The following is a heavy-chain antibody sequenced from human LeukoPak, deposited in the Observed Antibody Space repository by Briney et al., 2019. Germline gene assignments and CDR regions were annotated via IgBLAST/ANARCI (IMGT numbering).Heavy chain of an antibody. V-gene: IGHV1-2*02. CDR3: AREPSGSGGYDY. J-gene: IGHJ4*02. Sequence: SVKLSCKASGFTFSGYYMHWVRQAPGQGLEWMAWISPNSGGTNNVQKFQGRVTVTRDTSISTDYMEISGLTSDDTALYYCAREPSGSGGYDYWGQGTLVTVSS. CDR1: GFTFSGYY. D-gene: IGHD3-10*01. CDR2: ISPNSGGT.